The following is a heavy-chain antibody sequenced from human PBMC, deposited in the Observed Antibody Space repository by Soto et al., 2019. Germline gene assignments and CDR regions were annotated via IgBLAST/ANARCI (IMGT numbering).Heavy chain of an antibody. D-gene: IGHD3-22*01. CDR3: ARYTRYYDISGYSTFFDY. Sequence: SETLSLTCTVSGGSISSYYWSWIRQPPGKGLEWIGYIYYSGSTNYNPSLKSRVTISVDTSKNQFSLKLSSVTAADTAVYYCARYTRYYDISGYSTFFDYWGQGTLVTVSS. V-gene: IGHV4-59*01. CDR2: IYYSGST. J-gene: IGHJ4*02. CDR1: GGSISSYY.